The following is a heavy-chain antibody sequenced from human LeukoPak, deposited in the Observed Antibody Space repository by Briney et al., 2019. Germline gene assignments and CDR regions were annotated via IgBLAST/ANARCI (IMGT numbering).Heavy chain of an antibody. D-gene: IGHD5/OR15-5a*01. V-gene: IGHV3-53*01. Sequence: GGSLRLSCTVSGFTVSSNSMSWVRQAPGKGLEWVSFIYSDNTHYSDSVKGRFTISRDNSKNTLYLQMNSLRAEDTAVYYCARGRTLRGWFDPWGQGTLVTVSS. CDR3: ARGRTLRGWFDP. J-gene: IGHJ5*02. CDR1: GFTVSSNS. CDR2: IYSDNT.